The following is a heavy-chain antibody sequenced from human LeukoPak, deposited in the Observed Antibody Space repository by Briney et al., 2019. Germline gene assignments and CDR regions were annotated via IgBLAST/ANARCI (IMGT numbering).Heavy chain of an antibody. Sequence: GESLKISCKGSGYSFTSYWIGWVRPMPGKGVGLMGIIYPGDSDTSYRPSDSGRVTISAHKSISTDYLQRRSLKATDTAMYYCARHYCSSTSCYLQQDNWFGPWGQGTLVTVSS. V-gene: IGHV5-51*01. CDR3: ARHYCSSTSCYLQQDNWFGP. D-gene: IGHD2-2*01. J-gene: IGHJ5*02. CDR2: IYPGDSDT. CDR1: GYSFTSYW.